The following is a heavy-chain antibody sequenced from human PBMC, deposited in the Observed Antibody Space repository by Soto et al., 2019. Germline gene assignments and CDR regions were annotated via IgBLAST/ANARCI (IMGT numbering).Heavy chain of an antibody. CDR2: IYYSGST. Sequence: SETLSLTCAVSGYSISSSNWWGWIRQPPGKGLEWIGYIYYSGSTYYNPSLKSRVTMSVDTSKNQFSLKLSSVTAVDTAVYYCARTGAYPALYYYYYYMDVWGKGTTVTVSS. CDR1: GYSISSSNW. J-gene: IGHJ6*03. CDR3: ARTGAYPALYYYYYYMDV. D-gene: IGHD2-2*01. V-gene: IGHV4-28*01.